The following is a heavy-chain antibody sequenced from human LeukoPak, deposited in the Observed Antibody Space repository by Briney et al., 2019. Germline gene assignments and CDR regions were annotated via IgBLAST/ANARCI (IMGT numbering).Heavy chain of an antibody. V-gene: IGHV3-30-3*01. CDR1: GFTFSSYA. CDR2: ISYDGSNK. CDR3: ARVVDIAVAGTLFDY. J-gene: IGHJ4*02. Sequence: PGGSLRPSCAASGFTFSSYAMHWVRQAPGKGLEWVAVISYDGSNKYYADSVKGRFTISRDNAKNSLYLQMNSLRAEDTAVYYCARVVDIAVAGTLFDYWGQGTLVTVSS. D-gene: IGHD6-19*01.